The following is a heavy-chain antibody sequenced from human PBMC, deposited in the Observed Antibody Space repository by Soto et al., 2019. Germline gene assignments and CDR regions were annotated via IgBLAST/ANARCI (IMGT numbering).Heavy chain of an antibody. CDR1: GGSISSGGYY. J-gene: IGHJ4*02. Sequence: SETLSLTCTVSGGSISSGGYYWSWIRQPPGKGLEWIGEINHSGSTNYNPSLKSRVTISVDTSKNQFSLKLSSVTAADTAVYYCANLGYCSGGSCSSAVDYWGRGTLVTVSS. CDR2: INHSGST. D-gene: IGHD2-15*01. CDR3: ANLGYCSGGSCSSAVDY. V-gene: IGHV4-39*07.